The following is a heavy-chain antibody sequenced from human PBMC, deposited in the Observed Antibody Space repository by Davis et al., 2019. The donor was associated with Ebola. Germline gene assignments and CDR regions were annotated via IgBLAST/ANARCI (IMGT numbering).Heavy chain of an antibody. D-gene: IGHD3-22*01. Sequence: GGSLRLSCAAYGFTFSDYYMSWIRQAPGKGPEWVSSISGSGGTIYYADSVKGRFTISRDNAKNSLYLQMNSLRAEDTAVYYCARDTRPLYYDSSGYYLWGQGTLVTVSS. CDR1: GFTFSDYY. V-gene: IGHV3-11*01. CDR3: ARDTRPLYYDSSGYYL. CDR2: ISGSGGTI. J-gene: IGHJ1*01.